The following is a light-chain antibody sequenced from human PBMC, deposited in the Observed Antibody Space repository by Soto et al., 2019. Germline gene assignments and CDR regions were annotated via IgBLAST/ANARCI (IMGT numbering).Light chain of an antibody. CDR2: GAS. Sequence: EMVLTQSPGTLSLSPGERATRSCRASQSVRSSYLAWYQQIPGQAPRLLIYGASSRATGIPDRFSGSGSGTDFTLTISRLEPEDFAVYYCQQYGSSPFGQGTRLEIK. CDR1: QSVRSSY. J-gene: IGKJ5*01. CDR3: QQYGSSP. V-gene: IGKV3-20*01.